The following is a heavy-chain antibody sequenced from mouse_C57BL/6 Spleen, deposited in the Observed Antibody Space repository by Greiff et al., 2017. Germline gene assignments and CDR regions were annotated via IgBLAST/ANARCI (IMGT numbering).Heavy chain of an antibody. D-gene: IGHD2-2*01. Sequence: EVHLVESGGGLVKPGGSLKLSCAASGFTFSDYGMHWVRQAPEKGLEWVAYISSGSSTIYYADTVKGRFTISRDNAKNTLFLQLTSLRSEDTAMXYCARWGYDEAMDVWGQGTSVTVSS. CDR3: ARWGYDEAMDV. CDR2: ISSGSSTI. J-gene: IGHJ4*01. V-gene: IGHV5-17*01. CDR1: GFTFSDYG.